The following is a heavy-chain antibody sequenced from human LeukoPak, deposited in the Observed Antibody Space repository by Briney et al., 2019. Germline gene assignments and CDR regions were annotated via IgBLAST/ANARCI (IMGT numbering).Heavy chain of an antibody. CDR1: GASISSGSYY. Sequence: SETLSLTCTVSGASISSGSYYWSWIRQPAGKGLEWIGRVYTSGSTNYNPSLKSRVTISVDKSKNQFSLKLSSVTAADTAVYYCARQARGTGVVLYYYYYYMDVWGTGTTVTVSS. CDR2: VYTSGST. V-gene: IGHV4-61*02. D-gene: IGHD3-3*01. J-gene: IGHJ6*03. CDR3: ARQARGTGVVLYYYYYYMDV.